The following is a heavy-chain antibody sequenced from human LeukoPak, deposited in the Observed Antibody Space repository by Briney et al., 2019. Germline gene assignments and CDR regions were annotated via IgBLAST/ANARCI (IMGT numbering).Heavy chain of an antibody. CDR3: ARVADSSGYPDWYFDL. J-gene: IGHJ2*01. CDR2: IIPIFGIA. D-gene: IGHD3-22*01. CDR1: GGTFSSYA. Sequence: SVKVSCKASGGTFSSYAISWVRQAPGQGLEWMGGIIPIFGIANYAQKFQGRVTITTDEFTSTAYMELGSLRSEDTAVYYCARVADSSGYPDWYFDLWGRGTLVTVSS. V-gene: IGHV1-69*05.